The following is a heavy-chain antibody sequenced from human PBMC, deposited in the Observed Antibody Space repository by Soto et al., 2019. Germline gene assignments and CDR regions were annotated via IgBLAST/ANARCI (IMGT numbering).Heavy chain of an antibody. D-gene: IGHD7-27*01. CDR1: GFTFNNYW. CDR3: ASSLLTPFDY. CDR2: INSDGSST. Sequence: EVQLVESGGGLVQPGGSLRLSCAASGFTFNNYWMHWVRQAPGKGLVWVSRINSDGSSTSYADRVKGRFTIPRDNAKNTLYLQMNRLRAEDTAVYYCASSLLTPFDYWGQGTLVTVSS. J-gene: IGHJ4*02. V-gene: IGHV3-74*01.